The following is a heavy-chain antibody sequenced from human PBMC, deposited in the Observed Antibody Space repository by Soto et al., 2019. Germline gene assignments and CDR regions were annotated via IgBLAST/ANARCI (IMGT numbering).Heavy chain of an antibody. J-gene: IGHJ5*02. CDR3: AKDGYYDFWSVTNWFDP. CDR2: IYRGRRT. V-gene: IGHV3-53*01. D-gene: IGHD3-3*01. CDR1: GFLVSSNY. Sequence: GGPLRLSCAASGFLVSSNYLSWVRQAPRKGLEWVSFIYRGRRTSYADSVKGRFTISRANSKNTLYRQMNSLRAEDTAVYYCAKDGYYDFWSVTNWFDPCGQGTRVTVSS.